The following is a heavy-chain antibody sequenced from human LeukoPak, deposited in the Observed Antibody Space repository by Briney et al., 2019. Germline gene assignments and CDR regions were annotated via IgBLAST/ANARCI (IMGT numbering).Heavy chain of an antibody. CDR2: ISGSGGST. Sequence: GGSLRLSCAASGFTFSSYAMSWVRQAPGKGLEWVSAISGSGGSTYHADSVKGRFTISRDNSKNTLYLQMNSLRAEDTAVYYCAKGGLGFGELLTCRSWGQGTLVTVSS. J-gene: IGHJ4*02. CDR3: AKGGLGFGELLTCRS. D-gene: IGHD3-10*01. CDR1: GFTFSSYA. V-gene: IGHV3-23*01.